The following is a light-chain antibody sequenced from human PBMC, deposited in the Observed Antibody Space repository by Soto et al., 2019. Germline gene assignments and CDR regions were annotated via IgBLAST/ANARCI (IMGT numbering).Light chain of an antibody. CDR1: QSISSY. J-gene: IGKJ1*01. Sequence: DIQMTQSASSLSASVGDRVTITCGSSQSISSYLNWYQQKPGKAPKLLIYAASSLQSGVPSRFSGRGSGTDFTLTINNLQREDFADYFCQQTYSNLWTFGQGTKVDIK. CDR3: QQTYSNLWT. V-gene: IGKV1-39*01. CDR2: AAS.